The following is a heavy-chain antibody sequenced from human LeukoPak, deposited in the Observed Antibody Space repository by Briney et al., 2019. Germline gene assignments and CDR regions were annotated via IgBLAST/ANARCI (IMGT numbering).Heavy chain of an antibody. CDR1: GYTLTSFG. CDR3: AWLDCSSTSCDVHGGFDY. CDR2: ISAYNGNT. D-gene: IGHD2-2*01. V-gene: IGHV1-18*01. Sequence: GASVKVSCKASGYTLTSFGISGVRQAPGEGLEWVGCISAYNGNTNNVQTLPGRVTMPKHTSTSTSPMGLGRLRSDVTPVFYCAWLDCSSTSCDVHGGFDYWGQGTLVTVSS. J-gene: IGHJ4*02.